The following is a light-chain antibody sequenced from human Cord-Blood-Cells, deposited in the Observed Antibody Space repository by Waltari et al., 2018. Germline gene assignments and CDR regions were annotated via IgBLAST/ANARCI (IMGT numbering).Light chain of an antibody. CDR2: GNS. V-gene: IGLV1-40*01. Sequence: QSVLTPPPSVSVAPAQRVTIPCSPTSSNIGAGYAVHSYQQLPGTAPKLLIYGNSNRPSGVPDRFSGSKSGTSASLAITGLQAEDEADYYCQSYDSSLSGSVFGGGTKLTVL. CDR3: QSYDSSLSGSV. CDR1: SSNIGAGYA. J-gene: IGLJ3*02.